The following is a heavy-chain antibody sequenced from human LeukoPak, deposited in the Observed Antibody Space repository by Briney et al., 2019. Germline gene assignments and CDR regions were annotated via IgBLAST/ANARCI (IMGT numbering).Heavy chain of an antibody. V-gene: IGHV3-23*01. CDR3: AKMPSRVPAAKVPYYFDY. CDR1: GFTFSSYA. Sequence: PGGSLRLSCAASGFTFSSYAMSWVRQAPGKGLEWVSAISGSGGSTCYADSVKGRFTISRDNSKNTLYLQMNSLRAEDTAVYYCAKMPSRVPAAKVPYYFDYWGQGTLVTVSS. CDR2: ISGSGGST. D-gene: IGHD2-2*01. J-gene: IGHJ4*02.